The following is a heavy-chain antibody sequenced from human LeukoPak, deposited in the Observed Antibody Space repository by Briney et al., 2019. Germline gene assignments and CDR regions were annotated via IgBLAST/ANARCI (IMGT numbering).Heavy chain of an antibody. CDR1: GGSISSYY. J-gene: IGHJ4*02. CDR2: IYYSGST. D-gene: IGHD5-18*01. Sequence: PSETLSLTCTVSGGSISSYYWSWIRQPPGKGLEWIGYIYYSGSTNYNPSLKSRVTISVDTSKNRFSLKLSSVTAADTAVYYCARGGYSYGYGSPNFDYWGQGTLVTVSS. CDR3: ARGGYSYGYGSPNFDY. V-gene: IGHV4-59*01.